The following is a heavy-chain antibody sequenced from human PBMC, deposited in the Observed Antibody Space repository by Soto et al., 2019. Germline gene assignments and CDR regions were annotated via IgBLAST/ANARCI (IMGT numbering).Heavy chain of an antibody. V-gene: IGHV1-2*04. CDR2: INPNSGGT. CDR1: GYTFTSYG. CDR3: AAATYYYDSRVAYGMDV. D-gene: IGHD3-22*01. Sequence: GASVKVSCKASGYTFTSYGISWVRQAPGQGLEWMGWINPNSGGTNYAQKFQGWVTMTRDTSISTAYMELSRLRSDDTAVYYCAAATYYYDSRVAYGMDVWGQGTTVTVSS. J-gene: IGHJ6*02.